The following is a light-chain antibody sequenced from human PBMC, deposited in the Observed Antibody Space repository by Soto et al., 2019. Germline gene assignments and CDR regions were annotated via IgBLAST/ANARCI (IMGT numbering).Light chain of an antibody. V-gene: IGKV3-20*01. CDR1: QSVSSSY. CDR2: GAS. CDR3: QQYGSSPPTT. J-gene: IGKJ4*01. Sequence: MVLTQSPGTLSLSPGERATLSCRASQSVSSSYLAWYQQKPGQAPRLLIYGASSRATGIPDRFSGSGSGTDFTLTISRLEPEDFAVYYCQQYGSSPPTTFGGGTKVEIK.